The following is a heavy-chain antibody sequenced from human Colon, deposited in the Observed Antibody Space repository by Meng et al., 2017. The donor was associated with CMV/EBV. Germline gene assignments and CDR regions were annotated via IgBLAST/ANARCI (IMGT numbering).Heavy chain of an antibody. V-gene: IGHV3-23*01. CDR2: ISSGADST. CDR1: GFTFSSYA. Sequence: GESLKISCAASGFTFSSYAMSWVRQAPGKGLEWVSIISSGADSTSYADSVKGRFTISRDNFKSTLFLQMNSLRDEDTAVYYCATFYDSWSGLYLMNGMDVWGQGTTVTVSS. CDR3: ATFYDSWSGLYLMNGMDV. J-gene: IGHJ6*02. D-gene: IGHD3-3*01.